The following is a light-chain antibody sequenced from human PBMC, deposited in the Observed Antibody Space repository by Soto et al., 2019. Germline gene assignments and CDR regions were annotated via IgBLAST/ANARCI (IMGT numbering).Light chain of an antibody. CDR2: EVS. Sequence: QSALTQPPSASGSPGQSVTISCTGTSSDVGGYNYISWYQHHPGKAPKLMIYEVSQRPSGVPDRFSGSKSGNTASLTVSGLQAEDEADYYCSSYTSSNTFYVFGTGTQLTVL. J-gene: IGLJ1*01. CDR1: SSDVGGYNY. CDR3: SSYTSSNTFYV. V-gene: IGLV2-8*01.